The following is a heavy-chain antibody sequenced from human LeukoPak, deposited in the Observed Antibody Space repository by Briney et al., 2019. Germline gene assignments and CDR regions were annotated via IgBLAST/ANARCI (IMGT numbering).Heavy chain of an antibody. J-gene: IGHJ4*02. CDR3: AKGNLKYTIIAAVDY. Sequence: GGSLRLSCVASGFTFSSYNMHWVRQAPGKGLEWVSTISSTTDNYNYYAGSVKGRFTISRDNAKNSLYLQMNSLRAEDTALYYCAKGNLKYTIIAAVDYWGQGTLVTVSS. D-gene: IGHD6-6*01. V-gene: IGHV3-21*04. CDR2: ISSTTDNYN. CDR1: GFTFSSYN.